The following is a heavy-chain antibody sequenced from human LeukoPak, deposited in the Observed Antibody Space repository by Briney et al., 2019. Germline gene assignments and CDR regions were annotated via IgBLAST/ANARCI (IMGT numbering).Heavy chain of an antibody. Sequence: PGGSLRLSCAAPGFTFSSYWMSWVRQAPGKGLEWVANIKQDGSEKYYVDSVKGRFTISRDNAKNSLYMQMNSLRPEDTAVFYCARSGLPWASDLWGQGTMVTVSS. CDR2: IKQDGSEK. J-gene: IGHJ3*01. V-gene: IGHV3-7*01. D-gene: IGHD5-18*01. CDR1: GFTFSSYW. CDR3: ARSGLPWASDL.